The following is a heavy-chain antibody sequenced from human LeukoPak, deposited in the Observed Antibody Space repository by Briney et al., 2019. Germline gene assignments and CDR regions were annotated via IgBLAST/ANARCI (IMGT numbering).Heavy chain of an antibody. CDR1: GYTFTSYA. D-gene: IGHD6-19*01. Sequence: ASVKVSCKASGYTFTSYAMNWVRQAPGQGLGWMGGINTNTGNPTYAQGLTGRFVFSLDTSVSTAYLQISSLKAEDTAVYYCARLFRGWYIYSYYYMDVWGKGTTVTVSS. CDR2: INTNTGNP. V-gene: IGHV7-4-1*02. J-gene: IGHJ6*03. CDR3: ARLFRGWYIYSYYYMDV.